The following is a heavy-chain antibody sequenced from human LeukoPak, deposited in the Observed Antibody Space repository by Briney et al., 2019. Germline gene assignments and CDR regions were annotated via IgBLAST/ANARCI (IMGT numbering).Heavy chain of an antibody. Sequence: GASVKVSCKASGGTFSSYAISWVRQAPGQGLEWMGWINPNSGGTNYAQKFQGRVTMTRDTSISTAYMELSRLRSDDTAVYYCARAPRYYDSSGYVDAFDIWGQGTMVTVSS. D-gene: IGHD3-22*01. J-gene: IGHJ3*02. CDR2: INPNSGGT. CDR1: GGTFSSYA. CDR3: ARAPRYYDSSGYVDAFDI. V-gene: IGHV1-2*02.